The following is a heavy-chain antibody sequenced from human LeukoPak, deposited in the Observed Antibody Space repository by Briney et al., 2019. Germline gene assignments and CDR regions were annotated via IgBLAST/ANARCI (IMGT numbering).Heavy chain of an antibody. CDR1: GSTFTSYG. V-gene: IGHV3-23*01. CDR2: ITYSGGST. CDR3: AKAREDTYYYDSSGYYFATPLDY. D-gene: IGHD3-22*01. Sequence: GGSLRLSCAASGSTFTSYGMSWFRQAPGKGLEWVSSITYSGGSTYYADSVKGRFTISRDNSKNTLYPQMNSLRAEGTAVYYCAKAREDTYYYDSSGYYFATPLDYWGQGTLVTVSS. J-gene: IGHJ4*02.